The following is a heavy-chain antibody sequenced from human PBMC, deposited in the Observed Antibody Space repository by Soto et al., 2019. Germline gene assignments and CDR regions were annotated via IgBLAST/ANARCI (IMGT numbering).Heavy chain of an antibody. V-gene: IGHV3-30*04. CDR3: ARAPKYYYDGSGYSFDY. CDR1: GFTFSSFA. J-gene: IGHJ4*02. CDR2: ISYNGRKK. D-gene: IGHD3-22*01. Sequence: PGGSLRLSCAASGFTFSSFAMHWVRQAPGKGLEWVAVISYNGRKKNFADSVQGRFIISRDNSNNMLYLEMNSLSPEDAGVYYCARAPKYYYDGSGYSFDYWGQGTLVTVSS.